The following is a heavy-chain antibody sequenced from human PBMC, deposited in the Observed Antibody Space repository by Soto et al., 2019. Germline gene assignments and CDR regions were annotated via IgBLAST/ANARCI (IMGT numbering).Heavy chain of an antibody. V-gene: IGHV3-30-3*01. CDR3: ARGGAGRRSGRMGAFDI. J-gene: IGHJ3*02. CDR1: GLAFSSYA. D-gene: IGHD6-19*01. CDR2: ISYDASNK. Sequence: QVQLVESGGGVVQPGRSLRLSCAASGLAFSSYAMHWVRRAPGKGLEWVAVISYDASNKYYADSVKGRFSISRDNSQKKMYLQRSSLRAEDTAVYYCARGGAGRRSGRMGAFDIWGQVTMVTVSS.